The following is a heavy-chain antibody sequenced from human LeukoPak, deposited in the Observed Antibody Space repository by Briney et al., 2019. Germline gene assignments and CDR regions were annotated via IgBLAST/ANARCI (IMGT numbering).Heavy chain of an antibody. CDR3: AIVDDFWSGYQYFDY. J-gene: IGHJ4*02. V-gene: IGHV4-31*03. Sequence: SETLSLTCTVSGASISSGGYYWSWIRQHPGKGLEWIGYIYYSGSTYYNPSLKSRVTISVDTSKNQFSLKLSSVTAADTAVYYCAIVDDFWSGYQYFDYWGQGTLVTVSS. D-gene: IGHD3-3*01. CDR1: GASISSGGYY. CDR2: IYYSGST.